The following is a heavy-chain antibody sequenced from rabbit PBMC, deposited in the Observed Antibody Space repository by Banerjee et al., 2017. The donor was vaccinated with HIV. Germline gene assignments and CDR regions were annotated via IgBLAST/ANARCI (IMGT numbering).Heavy chain of an antibody. Sequence: QQQLEESGGGLVKPGGTLTLTCTASGFSFSSSYWISWVRQAPGKGLEWIGIIYAGKGSADYASWVNGRFTISKTSSTTVTLQMTSLTAADTATYFCARDLAGVIGWNFDLWGQGTLVTVS. V-gene: IGHV1S45*01. CDR3: ARDLAGVIGWNFDL. CDR1: GFSFSSSYW. D-gene: IGHD4-1*01. J-gene: IGHJ4*01. CDR2: IYAGKGSA.